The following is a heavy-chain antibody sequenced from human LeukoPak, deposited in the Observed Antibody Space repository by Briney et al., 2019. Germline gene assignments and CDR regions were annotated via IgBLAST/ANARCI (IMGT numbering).Heavy chain of an antibody. CDR1: GGSMSSCY. CDR3: ARYLSSGLDY. D-gene: IGHD3-10*01. V-gene: IGHV4-59*01. CDR2: IYYTGST. J-gene: IGHJ4*02. Sequence: SETLSLTCTVSGGSMSSCYWTWIRQPPGRGLEWIGHIYYTGSTSYNPSLKSRVTLSVDTSKNQFPLKLTSVTAADTAVYYCARYLSSGLDYWGQGTWLTVSS.